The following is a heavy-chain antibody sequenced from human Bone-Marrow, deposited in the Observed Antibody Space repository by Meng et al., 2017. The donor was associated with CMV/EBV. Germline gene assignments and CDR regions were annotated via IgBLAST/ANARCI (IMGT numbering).Heavy chain of an antibody. Sequence: SETLSLTCTVSGGSISSYYWGWIRQPPGKGLEWIGSIYYSGSTYYNPSLKSRVTISVDTSKNQFSLKLSSVTAADTAVYYCARALVVPAATRSLYYYYGMDVWGQGTTVTVS. V-gene: IGHV4-39*07. D-gene: IGHD2-2*01. CDR2: IYYSGST. CDR1: GGSISSYY. CDR3: ARALVVPAATRSLYYYYGMDV. J-gene: IGHJ6*02.